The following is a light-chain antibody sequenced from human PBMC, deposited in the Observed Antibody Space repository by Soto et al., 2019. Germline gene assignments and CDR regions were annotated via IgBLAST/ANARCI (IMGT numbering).Light chain of an antibody. CDR2: DAS. CDR3: QQRSNWPLT. Sequence: EIVLTQSPATLSLSPGERATLSCRASQSVSRYLAWYQQKPGQAPRLLIYDASNRATGIPAGFSGSGSGTDFNLSISSLEAEDFAIYYCQQRSNWPLTFGGGTKVEIK. CDR1: QSVSRY. V-gene: IGKV3-11*01. J-gene: IGKJ4*01.